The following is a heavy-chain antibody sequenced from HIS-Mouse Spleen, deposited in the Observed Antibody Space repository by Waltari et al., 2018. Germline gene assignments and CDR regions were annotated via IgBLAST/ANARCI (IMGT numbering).Heavy chain of an antibody. CDR1: GGSISSSSSY. D-gene: IGHD6-13*01. Sequence: QLQLQESGPGLVKPSETPSLTCTVSGGSISSSSSYWGGLRQPPGKGLEWIGSIYYSGSTYYNPSLKSRVTISVDTSKNQFSLKLSSVTAADTAVYYCAREIPYSSSWYDWYFDLWGRGTLVTVSS. J-gene: IGHJ2*01. CDR3: AREIPYSSSWYDWYFDL. CDR2: IYYSGST. V-gene: IGHV4-39*07.